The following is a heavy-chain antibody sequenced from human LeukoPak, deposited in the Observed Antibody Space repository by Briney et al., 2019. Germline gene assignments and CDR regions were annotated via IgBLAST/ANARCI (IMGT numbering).Heavy chain of an antibody. J-gene: IGHJ4*02. D-gene: IGHD3-3*01. Sequence: SETLSLTCTVSGGSISSSNYFWGWIRQPPGKGLEWIGSIYYSGSTYYNPSLKSRVTISADTSKNQFSLKLGSVTAADTAVYYCARKGLRSGYVPLDYWGQGTLVTVSS. V-gene: IGHV4-39*07. CDR1: GGSISSSNYF. CDR3: ARKGLRSGYVPLDY. CDR2: IYYSGST.